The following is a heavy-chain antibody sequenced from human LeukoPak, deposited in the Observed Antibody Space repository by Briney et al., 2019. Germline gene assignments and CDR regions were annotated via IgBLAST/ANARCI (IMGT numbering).Heavy chain of an antibody. V-gene: IGHV4-59*01. Sequence: SETLSLICTVSGGSISGYYWSWIRQPPGKGLEWIGYIYYSVDTNYNPSLKSRVTISVDTSKKQFSLKLTSVTAADTAMYYCARSSRIAVASFHYWGRGTLVTVSS. CDR1: GGSISGYY. J-gene: IGHJ4*02. CDR2: IYYSVDT. D-gene: IGHD6-19*01. CDR3: ARSSRIAVASFHY.